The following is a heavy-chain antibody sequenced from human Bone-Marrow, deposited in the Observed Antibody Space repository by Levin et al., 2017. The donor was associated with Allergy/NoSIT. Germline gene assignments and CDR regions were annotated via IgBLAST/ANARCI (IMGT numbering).Heavy chain of an antibody. CDR1: GYTFTDYY. J-gene: IGHJ3*02. V-gene: IGHV1-2*02. CDR2: INPNSGGT. D-gene: IGHD3-22*01. Sequence: ASVKVSCKASGYTFTDYYMNWVRQAPGQGLEWMGWINPNSGGTNYAQKFQGRVTMTRDTSISTAYMELTRLRSDDTAVYYCARDPEYYDRAFDIWGQVVVVTVS. CDR3: ARDPEYYDRAFDI.